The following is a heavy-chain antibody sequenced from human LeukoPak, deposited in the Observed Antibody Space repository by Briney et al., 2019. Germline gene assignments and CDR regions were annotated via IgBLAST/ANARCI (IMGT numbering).Heavy chain of an antibody. CDR1: GYSFTAHY. J-gene: IGHJ4*02. D-gene: IGHD6-13*01. Sequence: GASVKVSCKASGYSFTAHYIHWVRQAPGQGLEWMGCINPNTGGTNYAQKFQGRVTMTSDTSTTTAYTGLSSLSSDDTAVYFCSRSSAAAGAVGYWGQGTLVTVSS. V-gene: IGHV1-2*02. CDR3: SRSSAAAGAVGY. CDR2: INPNTGGT.